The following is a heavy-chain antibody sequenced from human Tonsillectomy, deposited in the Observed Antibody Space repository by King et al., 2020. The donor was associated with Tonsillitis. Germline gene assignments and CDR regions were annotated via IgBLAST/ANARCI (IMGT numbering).Heavy chain of an antibody. J-gene: IGHJ6*02. Sequence: EVQLVESGGGLVKPGGSLRLSCVASAFSLSDAWMIWVRQAPGKGLEWVGRIKSKTDGGATDYAAPVKGRFTISRDDSINTLFLQMNSLKTEDTAVFYCSTSDSLFYYYEMDVWGQGTTVTVSS. V-gene: IGHV3-15*01. D-gene: IGHD2-21*01. CDR2: IKSKTDGGAT. CDR1: AFSLSDAW. CDR3: STSDSLFYYYEMDV.